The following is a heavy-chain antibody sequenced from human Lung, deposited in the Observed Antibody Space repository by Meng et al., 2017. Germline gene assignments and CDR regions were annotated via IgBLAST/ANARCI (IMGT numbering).Heavy chain of an antibody. D-gene: IGHD4-11*01. J-gene: IGHJ4*02. Sequence: QRWCAGLLNPAVTPALPFVVSGGSFSDYYWSWIRQPPGKGLEWIGEINHSGSTNYNPSLESRATISVDTSQNNLSLKLSSVTAADSAVYYCARGPTTMAHDFDYWGQGTLVTVSS. V-gene: IGHV4-34*01. CDR2: INHSGST. CDR3: ARGPTTMAHDFDY. CDR1: GGSFSDYY.